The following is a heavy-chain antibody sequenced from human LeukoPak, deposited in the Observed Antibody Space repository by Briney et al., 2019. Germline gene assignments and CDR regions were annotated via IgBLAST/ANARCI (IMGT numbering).Heavy chain of an antibody. CDR2: IYHSGST. D-gene: IGHD2-2*01. CDR1: GGSISSSNW. CDR3: ARGLGYCSSTSCYGGLYYFDY. J-gene: IGHJ4*02. V-gene: IGHV4-4*02. Sequence: PSETLSLTCAVSGGSISSSNWWSWVRQPPGKGLEWIGEIYHSGSTNYNPSLKSRVTISVDKSKSQFSLKLSSVTAADTAVYYCARGLGYCSSTSCYGGLYYFDYWGQGTLVTVSS.